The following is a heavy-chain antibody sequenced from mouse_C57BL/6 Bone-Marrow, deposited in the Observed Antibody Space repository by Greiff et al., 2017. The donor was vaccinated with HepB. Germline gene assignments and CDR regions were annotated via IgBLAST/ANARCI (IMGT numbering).Heavy chain of an antibody. CDR3: ARWYFDV. Sequence: EVQGVESGPELVKPGASVKIPCKASGYTFTDYNMDWVKQSHGKSLEWIGDINPNNGGTIYNQKFKGKATLTVDKSSSTAYMELRSLTSEDTAVYYCARWYFDVWGTGTTVTVSS. V-gene: IGHV1-18*01. CDR2: INPNNGGT. CDR1: GYTFTDYN. J-gene: IGHJ1*03.